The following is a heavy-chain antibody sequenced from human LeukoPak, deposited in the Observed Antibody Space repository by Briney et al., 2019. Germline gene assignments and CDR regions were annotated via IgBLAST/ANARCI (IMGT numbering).Heavy chain of an antibody. D-gene: IGHD3-16*01. CDR1: GYSVSSNIAA. Sequence: SQTLSLTCAISGYSVSSNIAAWNWIRQSPSRGLEWLGRTYYRSQWYNEYVVSVKSRLTISIDTSKNQFSLQLNSVTPEDTAAYYCARELGGFDHWGQGTLVTVSS. J-gene: IGHJ4*02. V-gene: IGHV6-1*01. CDR2: TYYRSQWYN. CDR3: ARELGGFDH.